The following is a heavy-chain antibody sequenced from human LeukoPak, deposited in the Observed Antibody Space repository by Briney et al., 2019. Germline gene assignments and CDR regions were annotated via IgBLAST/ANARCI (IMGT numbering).Heavy chain of an antibody. D-gene: IGHD5-18*01. V-gene: IGHV4-59*08. CDR1: GGSISSYY. CDR3: ARHYGYSYPFDY. J-gene: IGHJ4*02. CDR2: IYYSGST. Sequence: SETLSLTCTVSGGSISSYYWSWIRQPPGKGLERIGYIYYSGSTNYNPSLKSRVTISVDTSKNQFSLKLSSVTAADTAVYYCARHYGYSYPFDYWGQGTLVTVSS.